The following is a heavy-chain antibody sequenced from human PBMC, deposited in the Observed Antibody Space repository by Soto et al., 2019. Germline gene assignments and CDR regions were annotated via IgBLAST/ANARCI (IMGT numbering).Heavy chain of an antibody. CDR2: IYSGGST. CDR1: GFTVSSNY. D-gene: IGHD6-19*01. J-gene: IGHJ4*02. CDR3: ARDQDSSGWYYFDY. V-gene: IGHV3-53*01. Sequence: GESLKISCAASGFTVSSNYMSWVRQAPGKGLEWVSVIYSGGSTYYADSVKGRFTISRDNSKNTLYLQMNSLRAEDTAVYYCARDQDSSGWYYFDYWGQGTLVTVSS.